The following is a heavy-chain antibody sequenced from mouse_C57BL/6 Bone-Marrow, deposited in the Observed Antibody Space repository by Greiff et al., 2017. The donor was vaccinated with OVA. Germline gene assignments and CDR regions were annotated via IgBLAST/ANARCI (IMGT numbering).Heavy chain of an antibody. D-gene: IGHD1-1*01. CDR1: GYTFTSYW. V-gene: IGHV1-69*01. J-gene: IGHJ4*01. CDR3: ARPHYYGSSKDYAMDY. CDR2: IDPSDSYT. Sequence: VQLQQPGAELVMPGASVKLSCKASGYTFTSYWMHWVKQRPGQGLEWIGEIDPSDSYTNYNQKFKGKSTLTVDKSSSTAYMQLSSLTSEDSAVYYCARPHYYGSSKDYAMDYWGQGTSVTVSS.